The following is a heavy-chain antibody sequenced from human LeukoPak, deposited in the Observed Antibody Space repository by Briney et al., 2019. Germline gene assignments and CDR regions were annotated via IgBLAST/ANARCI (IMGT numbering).Heavy chain of an antibody. CDR1: GFTFSSYA. J-gene: IGHJ4*02. Sequence: QSGGSLRLSCAASGFTFSSYAMSWVRQAPGKGLEWVSGISGSGGSTYYADSVKGRFTISRDNSKNTLYLQMNSLRAEDTAVYYCAKEELYYYDSSGYSNWGQGTLVTVSS. D-gene: IGHD3-22*01. V-gene: IGHV3-23*01. CDR2: ISGSGGST. CDR3: AKEELYYYDSSGYSN.